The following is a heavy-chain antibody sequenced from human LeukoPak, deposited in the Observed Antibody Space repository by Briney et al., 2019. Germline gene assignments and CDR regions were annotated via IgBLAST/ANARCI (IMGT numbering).Heavy chain of an antibody. CDR2: MNPNSGNT. Sequence: ASVKVSCKASGYTFTSYDINWVRQATGQGLEWMGWMNPNSGNTGYAQKFQGRVTMTRNTSISTAYMELSSLRSEDTAVYYCAREGYSSGWYGDYYYGMDVWGQGTTVTVSS. D-gene: IGHD6-19*01. CDR3: AREGYSSGWYGDYYYGMDV. J-gene: IGHJ6*02. CDR1: GYTFTSYD. V-gene: IGHV1-8*01.